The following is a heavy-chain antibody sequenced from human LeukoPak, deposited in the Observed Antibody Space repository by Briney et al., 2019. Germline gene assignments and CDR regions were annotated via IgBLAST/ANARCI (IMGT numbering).Heavy chain of an antibody. CDR2: ISSSGSTI. J-gene: IGHJ4*02. CDR3: ATDDYGGLDY. Sequence: GGSLRLSCAASGFTFSSYEMNWVRQAPGKGLEWVSYISSSGSTIYYADSVKGRFTISRDNAKNSLYLQLNSLRAEDTAVYYCATDDYGGLDYWGQGTLVTVSS. D-gene: IGHD4-23*01. CDR1: GFTFSSYE. V-gene: IGHV3-48*03.